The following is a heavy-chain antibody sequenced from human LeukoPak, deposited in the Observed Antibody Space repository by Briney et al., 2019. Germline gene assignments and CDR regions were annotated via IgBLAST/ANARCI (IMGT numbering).Heavy chain of an antibody. CDR2: INPNSGGT. V-gene: IGHV1-2*02. J-gene: IGHJ5*02. CDR1: GYSLTSYD. D-gene: IGHD2-2*01. CDR3: ARGDCSSASCFLVNWFDP. Sequence: ASVKVSCKVFGYSLTSYDINWVRQAPGQGLEWMGWINPNSGGTNYAQKFQGRVTMTRDTSISTAYMELSRLRSDDTAVYYCARGDCSSASCFLVNWFDPWGQGTLVTVSS.